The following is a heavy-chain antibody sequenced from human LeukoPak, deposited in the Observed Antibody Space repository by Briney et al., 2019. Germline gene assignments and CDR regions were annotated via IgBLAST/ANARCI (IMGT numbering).Heavy chain of an antibody. D-gene: IGHD3-10*01. CDR3: ARDQVVRGVSGPNYYMDV. V-gene: IGHV3-21*01. CDR1: GFTFSSYS. CDR2: ISSSSSYI. J-gene: IGHJ6*03. Sequence: PGGSLTLSCAASGFTFSSYSMNWVRQAPGKGLEWVSSISSSSSYIYYADSVKGRFTISRDNAKNSLYLQMNSLRAEDTAVYYCARDQVVRGVSGPNYYMDVWGKGTTVTVSS.